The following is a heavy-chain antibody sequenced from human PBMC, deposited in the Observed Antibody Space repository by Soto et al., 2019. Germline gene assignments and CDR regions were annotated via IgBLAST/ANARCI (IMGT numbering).Heavy chain of an antibody. CDR3: AKDFTIFGVVIMYAFGI. D-gene: IGHD3-3*01. V-gene: IGHV3-30*18. J-gene: IGHJ3*02. CDR1: GFTFSSYG. CDR2: ISYDGSNK. Sequence: PGGSLRLSCAASGFTFSSYGMHWVRQAPGKGLEWVAVISYDGSNKYYADSVKGRFTISRDNSKNTLYLQMNSLRAEDTAVYYCAKDFTIFGVVIMYAFGIWGQGTMVTVSS.